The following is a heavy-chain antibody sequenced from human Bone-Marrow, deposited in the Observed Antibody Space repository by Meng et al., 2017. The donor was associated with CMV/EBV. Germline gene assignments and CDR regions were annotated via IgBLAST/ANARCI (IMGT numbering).Heavy chain of an antibody. V-gene: IGHV4-34*01. CDR1: GGSFSGYY. Sequence: GSLRLSCAVYGGSFSGYYWSWIRQPPGKGLEWIGEINHSGSTNYNPSLKSRVTISVDTSKNQFSLKLSSVTAADTAVYYCARGYPIPTKYYDFWSGISPFDPWGQGTLVTVSS. D-gene: IGHD3-3*01. CDR2: INHSGST. J-gene: IGHJ5*02. CDR3: ARGYPIPTKYYDFWSGISPFDP.